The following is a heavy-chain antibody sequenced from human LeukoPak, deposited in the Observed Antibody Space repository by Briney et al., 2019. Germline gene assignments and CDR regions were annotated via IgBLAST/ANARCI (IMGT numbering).Heavy chain of an antibody. CDR3: ARGTRPYGDSSSAWFDP. CDR1: GYTFTSYD. CDR2: MNPNSGNT. D-gene: IGHD6-6*01. Sequence: ASVKVSCKASGYTFTSYDINWVRQATGQGLEWMGWMNPNSGNTGYAQKFQGRVTMTRNTSISTAYMELSSLRSEDTAVYHCARGTRPYGDSSSAWFDPWGQGTLVTVSS. J-gene: IGHJ5*02. V-gene: IGHV1-8*01.